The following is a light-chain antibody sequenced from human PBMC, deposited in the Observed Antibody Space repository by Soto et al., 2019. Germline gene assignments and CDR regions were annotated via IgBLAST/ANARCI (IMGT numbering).Light chain of an antibody. J-gene: IGKJ2*01. CDR2: RAS. V-gene: IGKV1-5*03. CDR3: QQYSTYSHT. Sequence: DIQMTQSPSTLSASVGDRVTITCRASQSISNWLAWYQQKPGKAPKLLIYRASDLESGVTSRFSGSRSGTEFTLTISSLQPDDFATYYCQQYSTYSHTFGQGTKLEI. CDR1: QSISNW.